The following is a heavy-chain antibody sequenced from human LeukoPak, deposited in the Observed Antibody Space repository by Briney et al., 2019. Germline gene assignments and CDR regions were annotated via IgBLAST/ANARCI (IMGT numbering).Heavy chain of an antibody. CDR3: AREVYGSGSYYRSYYYYMDV. V-gene: IGHV4-59*01. CDR2: IYYSGST. J-gene: IGHJ6*03. CDR1: GGSISSYY. D-gene: IGHD3-10*01. Sequence: SETLSLTCTVSGGSISSYYWSWIRQPPGKGLEWIGYIYYSGSTNYNPSLKSRVTISVDTSKNQFSLKLSSVTAADTAVYYCAREVYGSGSYYRSYYYYMDVWGKGTTVTISS.